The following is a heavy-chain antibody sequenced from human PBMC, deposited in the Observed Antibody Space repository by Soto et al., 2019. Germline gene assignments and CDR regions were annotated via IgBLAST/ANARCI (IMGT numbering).Heavy chain of an antibody. V-gene: IGHV5-51*01. D-gene: IGHD3-16*01. Sequence: PGESLKISCQASGYGFSSSWIAWVRQSPGKGLEWMGIVYPGDSETRYSPSFRGQVTFSADTSTNTAFLQWSRLKASDSGVYYCAKNVDNWGAPYYLDSWGQGTQVTVSS. CDR2: VYPGDSET. J-gene: IGHJ4*02. CDR1: GYGFSSSW. CDR3: AKNVDNWGAPYYLDS.